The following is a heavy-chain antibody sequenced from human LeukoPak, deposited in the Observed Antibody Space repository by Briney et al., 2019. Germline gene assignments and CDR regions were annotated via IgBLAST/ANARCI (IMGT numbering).Heavy chain of an antibody. CDR1: GFSFSSYS. D-gene: IGHD1-1*01. Sequence: GGSLRLSCAASGFSFSSYSMNWVRQAPGKGLEWVSYISSSSSTIYYADSVKGRFTISRDNAKNSLFLQMNSLRAEDTAVYYCARDPGVQRLDYWGQGTLVTVSS. V-gene: IGHV3-48*01. CDR2: ISSSSSTI. CDR3: ARDPGVQRLDY. J-gene: IGHJ4*02.